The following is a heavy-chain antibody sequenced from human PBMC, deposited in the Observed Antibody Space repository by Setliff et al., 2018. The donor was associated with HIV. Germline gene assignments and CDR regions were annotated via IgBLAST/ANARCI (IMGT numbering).Heavy chain of an antibody. D-gene: IGHD6-13*01. CDR2: VNPSGGST. V-gene: IGHV1-46*01. CDR1: GYTFTNYN. Sequence: ASVKVSCKASGYTFTNYNIHWVRQAPGQGLEWVGMVNPSGGSTPYAQKFQGRVTIIRDTSTSTVYMDLSSLRSEDTAVYYCARPGIAAADYYFDYWGQGALVTVSS. CDR3: ARPGIAAADYYFDY. J-gene: IGHJ4*02.